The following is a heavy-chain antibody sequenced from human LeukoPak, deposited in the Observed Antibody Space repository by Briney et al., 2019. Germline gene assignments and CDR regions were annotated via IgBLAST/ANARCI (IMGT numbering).Heavy chain of an antibody. CDR1: GFTVSSNY. D-gene: IGHD6-13*01. Sequence: GGSLRLSCAASGFTVSSNYMSWVRQAPGKGLEWVSVIYSGGSTYYADSVKGRFTISRDNSKNTLYLQMNSLRAEDTAVYYCAGQQLECNWFDPWGQGTLVTVSS. J-gene: IGHJ5*02. V-gene: IGHV3-53*01. CDR2: IYSGGST. CDR3: AGQQLECNWFDP.